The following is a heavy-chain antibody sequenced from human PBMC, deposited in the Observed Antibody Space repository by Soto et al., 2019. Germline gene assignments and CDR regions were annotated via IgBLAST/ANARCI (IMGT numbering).Heavy chain of an antibody. CDR3: ARGLDFWSGYYYYYYGMDV. CDR2: IIPIFGTA. D-gene: IGHD3-3*01. Sequence: ASVKVSCKASGGTFSSYAISWVRQAPGQGLEWMGGIIPIFGTANYAQKFQGRVTITADGSTSTAYMELSSLRSEDTAVYYCARGLDFWSGYYYYYYGMDVWGQGTTVTVSS. CDR1: GGTFSSYA. J-gene: IGHJ6*02. V-gene: IGHV1-69*13.